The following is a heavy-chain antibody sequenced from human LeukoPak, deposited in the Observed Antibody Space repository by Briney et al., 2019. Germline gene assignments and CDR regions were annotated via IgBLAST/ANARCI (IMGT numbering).Heavy chain of an antibody. Sequence: GGPLRLSCAASGFTFSSYSMNWVRQAPGKGLEWVSSISSDSTYIYYTDSLKGRFTISRDNAKNSLYLQMNSLRAEDTAVYYCAKDSLLYGSGSYYNRAFDYWGQGTLVTVSS. D-gene: IGHD3-10*01. CDR2: ISSDSTYI. J-gene: IGHJ4*02. CDR3: AKDSLLYGSGSYYNRAFDY. CDR1: GFTFSSYS. V-gene: IGHV3-21*04.